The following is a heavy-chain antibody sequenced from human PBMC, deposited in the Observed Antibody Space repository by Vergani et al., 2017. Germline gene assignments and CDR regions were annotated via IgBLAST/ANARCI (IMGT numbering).Heavy chain of an antibody. V-gene: IGHV3-33*01. Sequence: QVQLVESGGGVVQPGRSLRLSCAASGFTFNQYGMHWVRQAPGKGLEWVAVTWYDGNNKQYADSVQGRFTISRDTSKSTMYLQMNSLRDEDTGVYYCARYLRLLYNRADRWGQGSLVTVSS. J-gene: IGHJ5*02. CDR1: GFTFNQYG. D-gene: IGHD1-14*01. CDR3: ARYLRLLYNRADR. CDR2: TWYDGNNK.